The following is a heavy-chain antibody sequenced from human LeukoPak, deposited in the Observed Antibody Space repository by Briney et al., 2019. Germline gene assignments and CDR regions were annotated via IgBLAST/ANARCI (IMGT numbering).Heavy chain of an antibody. V-gene: IGHV1-69*13. CDR1: GGTFSSYA. D-gene: IGHD2-2*01. J-gene: IGHJ6*02. CDR3: ARESYCSSTSCYSDYYYYGMDV. Sequence: SVKVSCKASGGTFSSYAISWVRQAPGQGLEWMGGIIPIFGTANYAQKFQGRVTITADESTSTAYMELRSLRSDDTAVYYCARESYCSSTSCYSDYYYYGMDVWGQGTTVTVSS. CDR2: IIPIFGTA.